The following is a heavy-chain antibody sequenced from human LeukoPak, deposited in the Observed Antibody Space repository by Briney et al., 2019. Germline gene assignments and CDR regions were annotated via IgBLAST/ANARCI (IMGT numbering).Heavy chain of an antibody. V-gene: IGHV4-34*01. J-gene: IGHJ3*02. D-gene: IGHD1-26*01. Sequence: SETLSLTCAVYGGSFSGYYWSWIRQPPGKGLEWIGEINHSGSTNYNPSLKSRVTISVDTSKNQFSLKLSSVTAEDTAVYYCARDQFIREGAFDIWGQGTMVTVSS. CDR1: GGSFSGYY. CDR2: INHSGST. CDR3: ARDQFIREGAFDI.